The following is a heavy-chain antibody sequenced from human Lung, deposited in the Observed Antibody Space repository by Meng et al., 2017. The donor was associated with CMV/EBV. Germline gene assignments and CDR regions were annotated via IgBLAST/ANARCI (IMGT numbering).Heavy chain of an antibody. Sequence: VRLRQSGPGRLKPSETLSPTCTVSGGSISSYYWSWIRKPPGKGLEWIGYIYYSGSTNYNPSLKSRVTISVDTSKNQFSLKLSSVTAADTAVYYCAREEGIGGFDPWGQGTLVTVSS. D-gene: IGHD3-10*01. CDR2: IYYSGST. J-gene: IGHJ5*02. CDR3: AREEGIGGFDP. V-gene: IGHV4-59*01. CDR1: GGSISSYY.